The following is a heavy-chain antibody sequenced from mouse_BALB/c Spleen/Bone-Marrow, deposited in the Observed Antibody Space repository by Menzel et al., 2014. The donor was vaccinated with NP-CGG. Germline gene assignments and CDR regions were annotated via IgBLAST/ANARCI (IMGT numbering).Heavy chain of an antibody. Sequence: VQLKESGAELVKPGASVKLSCTASGFNIKDTYMHWVKQRPKQGLEWIGRIDPANGNTKYDPKFQGKATITADTSSNTAYLQLSSLTSEDTAVYYCANYDYGWYFDVWGAGTTVTVSS. D-gene: IGHD2-4*01. CDR2: IDPANGNT. V-gene: IGHV14-3*02. J-gene: IGHJ1*01. CDR3: ANYDYGWYFDV. CDR1: GFNIKDTY.